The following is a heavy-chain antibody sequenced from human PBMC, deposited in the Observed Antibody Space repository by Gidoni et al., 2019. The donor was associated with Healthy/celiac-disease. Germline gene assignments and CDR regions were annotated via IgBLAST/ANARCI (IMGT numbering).Heavy chain of an antibody. CDR1: GGSFSGYY. CDR3: ARGPVWYSSSCPLDY. D-gene: IGHD6-13*01. V-gene: IGHV4-34*01. J-gene: IGHJ4*02. CDR2: INHSGST. Sequence: QVQLQQWGAGLLKPSETLSLTCAVYGGSFSGYYWSWIRQPPGKGLEWIGEINHSGSTNYNPSLKSRVTISVDTSKNQFSLKLSSVTAADTAVNYCARGPVWYSSSCPLDYWGQGTLVTVSS.